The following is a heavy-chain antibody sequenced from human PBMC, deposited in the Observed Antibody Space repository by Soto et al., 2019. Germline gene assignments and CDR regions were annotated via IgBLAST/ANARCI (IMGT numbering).Heavy chain of an antibody. V-gene: IGHV3-30-3*01. CDR1: GFTFSSYA. CDR2: ISYDGSNK. CDR3: AIDRSPPAGIAAY. J-gene: IGHJ4*02. Sequence: QVQLVESGGGVVQPGRSLRLSCAASGFTFSSYAMHWVRQAPGKGLEWVAVISYDGSNKYYADSVKGRFTISRDNYKNRVYRQMNSLRAEDTAVYYCAIDRSPPAGIAAYWGKGTLVTVSS. D-gene: IGHD6-13*01.